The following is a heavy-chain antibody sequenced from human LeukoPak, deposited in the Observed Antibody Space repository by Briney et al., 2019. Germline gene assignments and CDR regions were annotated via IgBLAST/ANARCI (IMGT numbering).Heavy chain of an antibody. CDR3: ARGPIDMATDRPAEYFHH. J-gene: IGHJ1*01. CDR1: GGTFNSYA. Sequence: SVTVSCKASGGTFNSYAISWVRQVPGQGLEWMGRIIPIFGAVDYAQKFQGRVTITADNSTSTAYMELISLKSEDTAVYYCARGPIDMATDRPAEYFHHWGQGALVTVSS. CDR2: IIPIFGAV. D-gene: IGHD5-24*01. V-gene: IGHV1-69*06.